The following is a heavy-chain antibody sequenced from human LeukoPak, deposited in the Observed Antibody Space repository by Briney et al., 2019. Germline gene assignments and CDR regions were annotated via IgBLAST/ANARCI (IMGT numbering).Heavy chain of an antibody. CDR1: GYTFTRYY. CDR3: ARGEMITFGGVIVISTFDI. Sequence: GASVKVSCKASGYTFTRYYIHWLRQAPGQGIEWMGWIDPNTGGTNFAQKFQGRITMTRDTSINTVYMELSRLTSDDTAVYYCARGEMITFGGVIVISTFDIWGQGTMVTVS. V-gene: IGHV1-2*02. CDR2: IDPNTGGT. D-gene: IGHD3-16*02. J-gene: IGHJ3*02.